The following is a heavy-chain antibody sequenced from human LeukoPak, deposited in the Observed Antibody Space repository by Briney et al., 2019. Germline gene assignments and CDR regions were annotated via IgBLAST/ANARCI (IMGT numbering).Heavy chain of an antibody. Sequence: GGSLRLSCAASGFTFSSHAMSWVRQAPGKGLEWVSGISGSGGSTYYADSVKGRFTISRDNSKNTLYLQMNSLRAEDTAVYYCARSGGGWYIWDYWGQGTLVTVSS. D-gene: IGHD2-15*01. J-gene: IGHJ4*02. CDR3: ARSGGGWYIWDY. CDR2: ISGSGGST. V-gene: IGHV3-23*01. CDR1: GFTFSSHA.